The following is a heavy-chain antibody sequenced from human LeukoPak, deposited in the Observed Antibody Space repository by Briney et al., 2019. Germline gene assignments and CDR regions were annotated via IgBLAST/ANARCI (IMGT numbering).Heavy chain of an antibody. J-gene: IGHJ5*02. CDR3: TRVAGNYEPGP. CDR1: GGTFSKYT. D-gene: IGHD4-11*01. V-gene: IGHV1-69*15. CDR2: ITPLFGTA. Sequence: ASVKVSCKASGGTFSKYTISWVRQRPGQGLEWMGRITPLFGTANYAQKFQGRVTITADESASTAYMELSSLRSEDTAVYYCTRVAGNYEPGPWGQGTLVTVSS.